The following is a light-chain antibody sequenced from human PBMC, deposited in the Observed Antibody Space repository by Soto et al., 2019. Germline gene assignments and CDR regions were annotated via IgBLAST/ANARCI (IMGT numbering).Light chain of an antibody. J-gene: IGLJ1*01. CDR3: QSYTNSITIPYV. CDR2: DVS. V-gene: IGLV2-14*03. CDR1: SSDIGGYNY. Sequence: QSALTQPASVSGSPGQSITISCTGTSSDIGGYNYVSWYQQHPGKVPKLMIYDVSNRPSGVSDRFSGSKSGNTASLTISGLQAEDEADYYCQSYTNSITIPYVLGTGTRSPS.